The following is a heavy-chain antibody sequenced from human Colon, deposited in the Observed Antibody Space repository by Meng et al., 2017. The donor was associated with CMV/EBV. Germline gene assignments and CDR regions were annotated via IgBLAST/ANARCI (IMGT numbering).Heavy chain of an antibody. Sequence: ASVTVSCKASGYSFTGQYMHWVRQAPGQGLEWMGWINPASGDTNYAETFQDRVTMTRDTSISTAYMELSGLSSDDTAVYYCARVGGPGERGRNFDAFHLWGRGTRVTVSS. V-gene: IGHV1-2*02. CDR2: INPASGDT. J-gene: IGHJ3*01. CDR1: GYSFTGQY. D-gene: IGHD3-16*01. CDR3: ARVGGPGERGRNFDAFHL.